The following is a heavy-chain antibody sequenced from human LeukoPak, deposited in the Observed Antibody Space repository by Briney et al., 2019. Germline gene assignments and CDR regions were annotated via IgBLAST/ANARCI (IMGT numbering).Heavy chain of an antibody. CDR1: GFTFTNYG. D-gene: IGHD3-22*01. CDR3: ATRLIYANSCYHDW. CDR2: ISNDGSNK. V-gene: IGHV3-30*03. J-gene: IGHJ1*01. Sequence: GGSLRLSCAASGFTFTNYGMHWVRQAPGKGLEWVAVISNDGSNKYYADSVKGRFTISRDNSKNTLNLQLNSLRAEDTAVYYCATRLIYANSCYHDWGGQGALGTVS.